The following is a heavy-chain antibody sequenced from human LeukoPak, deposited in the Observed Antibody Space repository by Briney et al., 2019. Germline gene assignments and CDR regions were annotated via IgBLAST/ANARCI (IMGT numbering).Heavy chain of an antibody. Sequence: PSETLSLTCAVYGGSFSGYYWSWIRQPPGKGLEWIGEINHSGSTNYNPSLKSRVTISVDTSKNQFSLKLSSVTAADTAVYYCARLIHEEAAKPFYDYWGQGTLVTVSS. D-gene: IGHD6-13*01. V-gene: IGHV4-34*01. CDR1: GGSFSGYY. CDR3: ARLIHEEAAKPFYDY. CDR2: INHSGST. J-gene: IGHJ4*02.